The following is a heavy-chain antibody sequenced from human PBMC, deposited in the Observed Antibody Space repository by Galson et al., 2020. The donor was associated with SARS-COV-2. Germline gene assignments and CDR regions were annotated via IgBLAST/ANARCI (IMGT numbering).Heavy chain of an antibody. V-gene: IGHV4-38-2*02. D-gene: IGHD3-10*01. Sequence: SETLSLTCSVSAYSISSCYYSCLTRQPPGKGLEWIAIIIRIGSPSYNPSLRSRFTISVDTSKNQFSLKLSSVTAADTAVYYCARISALVSDRGGYYHFDAWGQGTLVTVS. CDR1: AYSISSCYY. CDR2: IIRIGSP. CDR3: ARISALVSDRGGYYHFDA. J-gene: IGHJ4*02.